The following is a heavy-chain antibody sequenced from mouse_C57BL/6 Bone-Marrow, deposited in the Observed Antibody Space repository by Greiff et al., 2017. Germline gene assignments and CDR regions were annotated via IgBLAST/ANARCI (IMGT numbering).Heavy chain of an antibody. J-gene: IGHJ1*03. CDR1: GYTFTSYW. CDR3: ARGYYDYDEYWYFDV. Sequence: QVQLQQPGAELVKPGASVKLSCKASGYTFTSYWMQWVKQRPGQGLEWIGEIDPSDSYTNYNQKFKGKATLTVDPSSSTAYMQLSSLTSEDSAVYYCARGYYDYDEYWYFDVWGTGTTVTVSS. V-gene: IGHV1-50*01. CDR2: IDPSDSYT. D-gene: IGHD2-4*01.